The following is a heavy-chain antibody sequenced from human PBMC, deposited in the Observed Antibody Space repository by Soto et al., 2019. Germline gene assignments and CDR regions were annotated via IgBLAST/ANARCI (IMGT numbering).Heavy chain of an antibody. D-gene: IGHD1-20*01. J-gene: IGHJ4*02. CDR2: IKRDGSET. V-gene: IGHV3-7*01. CDR1: TFIFSTYW. CDR3: VIDGNNWNDFDY. Sequence: EVQLVESGGGLVQPGGSLRLSCAAPTFIFSTYWMTWVRQAPGKGLEWVANIKRDGSETHYADSVKGRFTISRDNAKNSMYLQMNSLRVEDTAVYYCVIDGNNWNDFDYWGQGTLVTVSS.